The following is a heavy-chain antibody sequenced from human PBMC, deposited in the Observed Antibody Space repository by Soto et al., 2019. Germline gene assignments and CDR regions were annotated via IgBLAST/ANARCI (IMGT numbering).Heavy chain of an antibody. D-gene: IGHD6-13*01. CDR1: GYNFASYW. Sequence: PGASLKISWKGSGYNFASYWIGWVRQMPGKGLEWMGIIYPGDSDTRYSPSFQGQVTISADTSISTAYLQWSILKPSAPAMYYCARRQQPAPQYYYYGMDVRGQGTTVTVSS. J-gene: IGHJ6*02. CDR2: IYPGDSDT. CDR3: ARRQQPAPQYYYYGMDV. V-gene: IGHV5-51*01.